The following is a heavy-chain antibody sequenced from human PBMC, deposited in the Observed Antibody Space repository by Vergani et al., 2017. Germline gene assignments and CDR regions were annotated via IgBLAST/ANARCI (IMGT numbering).Heavy chain of an antibody. CDR2: INPNSGGT. V-gene: IGHV1-2*02. D-gene: IGHD6-19*01. CDR1: GYTFNGYY. Sequence: QVQLVQSGAEVKKPGASVKVSCKASGYTFNGYYMHWVRQAPGQGLEWMGWINPNSGGTNYSQKFQGRVTMTRDPSISTAYMELSRLRSDDTAVYYCARETIGSAGNWAWFDPWGQGTLVTVSS. J-gene: IGHJ5*02. CDR3: ARETIGSAGNWAWFDP.